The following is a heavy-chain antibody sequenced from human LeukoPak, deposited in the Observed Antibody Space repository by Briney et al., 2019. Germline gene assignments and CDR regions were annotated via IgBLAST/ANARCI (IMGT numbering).Heavy chain of an antibody. CDR2: INHSGST. D-gene: IGHD2-2*01. J-gene: IGHJ5*02. Sequence: SETLSLTCSVFGGSVSSYYWSWIRQPPGKGLEWIGEINHSGSTNYNPSLKSRVTISVDTSKNQFSLKLSSVTAADTAVYYCARRVIVVVPAAPRGWFDPWGQGTLVTVSS. CDR3: ARRVIVVVPAAPRGWFDP. CDR1: GGSVSSYY. V-gene: IGHV4-34*01.